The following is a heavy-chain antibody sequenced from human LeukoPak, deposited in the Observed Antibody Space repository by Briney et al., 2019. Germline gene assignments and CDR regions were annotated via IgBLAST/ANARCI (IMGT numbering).Heavy chain of an antibody. CDR1: GYTFTGYY. CDR2: INPNSGGT. V-gene: IGHV1-2*02. Sequence: ASVKVSCKASGYTFTGYYMHWVRQAPGQGLEWMGWINPNSGGTNYAQKFQGRVTMTRDTSISTAYMELSRLRSDDTAVYYCARATTVVTLFAFDIWGQGTMVTVSS. D-gene: IGHD4-23*01. CDR3: ARATTVVTLFAFDI. J-gene: IGHJ3*02.